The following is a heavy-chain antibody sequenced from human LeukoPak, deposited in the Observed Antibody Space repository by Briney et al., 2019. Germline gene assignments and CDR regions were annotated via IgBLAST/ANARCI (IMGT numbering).Heavy chain of an antibody. D-gene: IGHD1-20*01. CDR3: ARDLWYNSELVDY. CDR2: ISAYNGNT. V-gene: IGHV1-18*01. CDR1: GYTFTSYG. Sequence: ASVKVSCKASGYTFTSYGISWVRQAPGQGLEWMGWISAYNGNTNYAQKLQGRVTMTTDTSTSTDYMELRSLRSDDTAVYYCARDLWYNSELVDYWGQGTLVTVSS. J-gene: IGHJ4*02.